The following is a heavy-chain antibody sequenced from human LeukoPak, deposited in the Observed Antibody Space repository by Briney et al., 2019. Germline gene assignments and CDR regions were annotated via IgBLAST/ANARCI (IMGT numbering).Heavy chain of an antibody. CDR3: AKGPHNWNPHGIDY. D-gene: IGHD1-20*01. CDR2: ISGSGGST. J-gene: IGHJ4*02. Sequence: GGSLRLSCTASGFTFSIYHMNWVRQAPGKGLEWVSAISGSGGSTYYADSVKGRFTISRDNSKNTLYLQMNSLRAEDTAVYYCAKGPHNWNPHGIDYWGRGTLVTVSS. CDR1: GFTFSIYH. V-gene: IGHV3-23*01.